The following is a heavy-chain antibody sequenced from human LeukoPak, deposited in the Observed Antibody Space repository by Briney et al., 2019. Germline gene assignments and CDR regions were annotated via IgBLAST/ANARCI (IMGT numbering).Heavy chain of an antibody. CDR2: ISGSCDRP. J-gene: IGHJ4*02. CDR1: GVTLSHYG. V-gene: IGHV3-23*01. CDR3: AKRGVVIRVIVVGFHKEAYYFDS. Sequence: GGSVRLSCAVSGVTLSHYGMAWVRQATGEGLECVAGISGSCDRPNYADSVKGRSTISKDNAKNILYIQITMLRADGPIVYFCAKRGVVIRVIVVGFHKEAYYFDSWGQGALVSVSS. D-gene: IGHD2-15*01.